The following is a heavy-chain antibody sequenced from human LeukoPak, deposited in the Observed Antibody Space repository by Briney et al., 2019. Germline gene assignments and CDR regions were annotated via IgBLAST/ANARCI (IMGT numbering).Heavy chain of an antibody. CDR3: ARAVSWTDYYYYMDV. CDR2: IYYSGST. D-gene: IGHD6-13*01. Sequence: SETLSLTCTVSGGSISSYYWSWIRQPPGKGLEWIGYIYYSGSTIYNPSLKSRVTISVDTSKNQFSLKLSSVTAADTAVYYCARAVSWTDYYYYMDVWGKGTTVTVSS. CDR1: GGSISSYY. V-gene: IGHV4-59*01. J-gene: IGHJ6*03.